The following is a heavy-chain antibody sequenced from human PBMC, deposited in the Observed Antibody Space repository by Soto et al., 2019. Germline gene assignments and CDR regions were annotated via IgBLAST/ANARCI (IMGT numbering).Heavy chain of an antibody. CDR1: GYSFTNND. D-gene: IGHD3-10*01. CDR2: MNPGSGDT. J-gene: IGHJ5*02. CDR3: ARMETFGSLNWFDP. V-gene: IGHV1-8*01. Sequence: ASVKVSCKASGYSFTNNDVSWVRQATGQGLEWMGWMNPGSGDTGYAQKFQGRVTMTRDISIATAYMELSSLRSDDTAIYYCARMETFGSLNWFDPWGQGTLVHGSS.